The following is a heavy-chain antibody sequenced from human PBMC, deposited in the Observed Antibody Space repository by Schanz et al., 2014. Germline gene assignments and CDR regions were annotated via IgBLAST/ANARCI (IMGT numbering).Heavy chain of an antibody. CDR1: GVSIGGYY. Sequence: QVQLQESGPGLVKPSETLSLTCTVSGVSIGGYYWSWIRQPPGKGLEWIGYIFFSGSTTYNPSFKSGVTISEDLPKNQFARTRSSVTAADTAVYYCARLGVGDKAYYYYGTDVWGQGTTVLVSS. CDR3: ARLGVGDKAYYYYGTDV. CDR2: IFFSGST. V-gene: IGHV4-59*08. D-gene: IGHD1-26*01. J-gene: IGHJ6*02.